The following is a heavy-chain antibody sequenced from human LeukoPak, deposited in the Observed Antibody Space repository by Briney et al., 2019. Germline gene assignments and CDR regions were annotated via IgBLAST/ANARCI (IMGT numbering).Heavy chain of an antibody. CDR2: IRSKANSYAT. CDR1: GFTFSGSA. CDR3: TRPYYDDSTGYHDYFDD. V-gene: IGHV3-73*01. J-gene: IGHJ4*02. Sequence: GGTLRLSCAASGFTFSGSAMHWVRQASGKGLEWVGRIRSKANSYATAYAASVKGRFTMSRDDSKNTAYLQMNSLKTEDTAVYSCTRPYYDDSTGYHDYFDDWGQGTLVTVSS. D-gene: IGHD3-22*01.